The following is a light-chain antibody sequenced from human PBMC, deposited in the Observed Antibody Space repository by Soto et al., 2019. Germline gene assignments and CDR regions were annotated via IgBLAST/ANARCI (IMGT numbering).Light chain of an antibody. CDR3: QQYYTTPA. J-gene: IGKJ4*01. V-gene: IGKV4-1*01. CDR2: WAS. CDR1: QSVLYSSNNKNY. Sequence: DIVMTQSPDSLAVSLGERATINCKSSQSVLYSSNNKNYLAWYQQKPGQPPKLLIYWASTRKSGVPDRFSGSGSGTDFTLTISSLQAEDVAVYYCQQYYTTPAFGGGNRVEIK.